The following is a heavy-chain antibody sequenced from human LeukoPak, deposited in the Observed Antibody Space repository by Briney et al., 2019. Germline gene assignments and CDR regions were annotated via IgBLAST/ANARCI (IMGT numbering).Heavy chain of an antibody. D-gene: IGHD3-10*01. CDR3: ARRLGGSGTYYFDY. Sequence: SETLSLTCTVSGGSISSSTYYWGWIRQPPGKGLEWIVSINYSGSIYYNPSLKSRVTISVDTSKNQFSLKLSSVTAADTAVYFCARRLGGSGTYYFDYWGQGTLVTVSS. CDR2: INYSGSI. CDR1: GGSISSSTYY. V-gene: IGHV4-39*01. J-gene: IGHJ4*02.